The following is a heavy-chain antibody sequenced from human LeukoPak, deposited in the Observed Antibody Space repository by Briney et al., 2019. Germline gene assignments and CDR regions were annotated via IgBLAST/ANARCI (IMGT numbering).Heavy chain of an antibody. CDR2: ISSTSSYI. Sequence: PGGSLRLSRVASGFTHSRYSMNWVRQAPVKGLEGVSVISSTSSYIWYAESVDGRLTISRDNAKNSLVVEANRLRAVYTAVDYCAREACFDPWGQGTLVTVSS. V-gene: IGHV3-21*06. CDR1: GFTHSRYS. CDR3: AREACFDP. J-gene: IGHJ5*02.